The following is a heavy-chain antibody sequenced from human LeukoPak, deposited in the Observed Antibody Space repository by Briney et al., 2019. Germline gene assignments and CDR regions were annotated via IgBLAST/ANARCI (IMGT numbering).Heavy chain of an antibody. D-gene: IGHD1-26*01. J-gene: IGHJ4*02. CDR1: GFKFDDYG. V-gene: IGHV3-20*04. CDR3: ARGGNYAPFDY. CDR2: INWNGGST. Sequence: GGSLRLSCAGSGFKFDDYGMNWVRQVPGKGLEWISAINWNGGSTHYADSVRGRFTISRDNAKNSLYLQMNSLRADDTAIYYCARGGNYAPFDYWGQGALVAVSS.